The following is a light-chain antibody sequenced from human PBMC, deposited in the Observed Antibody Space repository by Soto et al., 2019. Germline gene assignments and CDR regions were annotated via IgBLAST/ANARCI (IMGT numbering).Light chain of an antibody. CDR3: QQYGSSLRT. CDR1: QSVSSSY. V-gene: IGKV3-20*01. CDR2: GAS. Sequence: EIVLTQSPGTLSLSPGKRATLSCRASQSVSSSYLAWYQQKPGRAPRLLIYGASSRATGIPDRFSGSGSGTDFTLTISRLEPEDFAVYYCQQYGSSLRTFGQGTKVDIK. J-gene: IGKJ1*01.